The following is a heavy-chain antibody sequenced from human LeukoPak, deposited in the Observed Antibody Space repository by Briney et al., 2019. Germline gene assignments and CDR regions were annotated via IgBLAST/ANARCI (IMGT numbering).Heavy chain of an antibody. D-gene: IGHD3-10*02. CDR1: GFTFSSYA. CDR3: TRHGPLFGELLINNYYYYGMDV. J-gene: IGHJ6*02. CDR2: ISGSGGST. Sequence: GGSLRLSCAASGFTFSSYAMSWVRQAPGKGLEWVSAISGSGGSTYYADSVKGRFTISRDDSKNTAYLQMNSLKTEDTAVYYRTRHGPLFGELLINNYYYYGMDVWGQGTTVTVSS. V-gene: IGHV3-23*01.